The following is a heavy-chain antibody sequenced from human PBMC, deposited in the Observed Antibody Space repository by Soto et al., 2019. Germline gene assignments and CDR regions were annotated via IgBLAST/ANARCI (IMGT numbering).Heavy chain of an antibody. Sequence: LETLSLTCAVSGYSISSGNYWGWIRQPPGKGLEWIGSVYHSGSTYYNPSLKSRVTISLDTSKNQVSLRLSSVTAADTAMYYCARARWYDGFDIWGQGTMVTVSS. CDR3: ARARWYDGFDI. V-gene: IGHV4-38-2*01. D-gene: IGHD2-15*01. J-gene: IGHJ3*02. CDR1: GYSISSGNY. CDR2: VYHSGST.